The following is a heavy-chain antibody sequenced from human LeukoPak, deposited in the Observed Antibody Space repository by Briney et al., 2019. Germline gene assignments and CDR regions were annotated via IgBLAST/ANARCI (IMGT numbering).Heavy chain of an antibody. CDR2: INPNSGGT. Sequence: ASVKVSCKASGNTFTGYYMHWVRQAPGQGLGWMGWINPNSGGTNYAQKIQGRVTMTTDTSTSTAYMELRSLRSDDTAVYYCARDLPYSSSWESIDYWGQGTLVTVSS. CDR3: ARDLPYSSSWESIDY. CDR1: GNTFTGYY. D-gene: IGHD6-13*01. J-gene: IGHJ4*02. V-gene: IGHV1-2*02.